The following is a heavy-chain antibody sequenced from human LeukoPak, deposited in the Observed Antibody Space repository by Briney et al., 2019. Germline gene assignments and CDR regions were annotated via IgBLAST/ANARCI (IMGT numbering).Heavy chain of an antibody. V-gene: IGHV1-46*01. CDR2: INPSVGST. Sequence: ASVKVSCKASGYTFTSYGISWVRQAPGQGLEWMGIINPSVGSTSYAQKFQGRVTMTRDVSTSTVYMDLSSLRSEDTAIYYCASLAGGNSESGDAFDIWGQGTMVTVSS. CDR1: GYTFTSYG. D-gene: IGHD4-23*01. CDR3: ASLAGGNSESGDAFDI. J-gene: IGHJ3*02.